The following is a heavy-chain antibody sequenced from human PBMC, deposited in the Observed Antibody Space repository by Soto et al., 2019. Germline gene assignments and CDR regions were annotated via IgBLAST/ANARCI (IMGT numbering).Heavy chain of an antibody. J-gene: IGHJ4*02. Sequence: QVQLQESGPGLVKPSETLSLTCTVSGGSISSDYWTWIRQPPGERLEWIGYIYYNGNTNYNSSLKSRVTILIDTSKNQFSLKLNSVTAADTAVYFCASLAYTSGFTFDYWGRGTLVTVSS. V-gene: IGHV4-59*01. CDR2: IYYNGNT. D-gene: IGHD5-18*01. CDR1: GGSISSDY. CDR3: ASLAYTSGFTFDY.